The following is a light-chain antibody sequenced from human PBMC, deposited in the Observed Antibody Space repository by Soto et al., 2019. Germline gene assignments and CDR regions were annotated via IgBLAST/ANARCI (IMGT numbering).Light chain of an antibody. V-gene: IGKV1-5*03. CDR2: RTS. CDR1: QSLSGW. CDR3: QQYHTYIT. Sequence: DIQMTHSPSTLSASVGDRVTITCRASQSLSGWLAWYQQKSGKAPKLLIHRTSSLESGVPSRFSGSGSGTEFTLTISNLQPDDFATYYCQQYHTYITFGQGTRLEIK. J-gene: IGKJ5*01.